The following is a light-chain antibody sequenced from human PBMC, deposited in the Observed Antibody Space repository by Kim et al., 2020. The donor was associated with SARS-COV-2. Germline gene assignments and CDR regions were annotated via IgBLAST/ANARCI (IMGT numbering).Light chain of an antibody. CDR3: QQYGSSPYT. CDR1: QSGSSSY. Sequence: YQGERPTPSCRASQSGSSSYLAWYQQKPGQAPRLLIYGASSRATGIPDRFSGSGSGTDFTLTISRLEPEDFAVYYCQQYGSSPYTFGQGTKLEI. V-gene: IGKV3-20*01. J-gene: IGKJ2*01. CDR2: GAS.